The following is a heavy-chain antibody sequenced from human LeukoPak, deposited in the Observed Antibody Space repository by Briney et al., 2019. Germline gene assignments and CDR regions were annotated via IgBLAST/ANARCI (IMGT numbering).Heavy chain of an antibody. CDR1: GGTFTSYV. D-gene: IGHD4-23*01. J-gene: IGHJ4*02. CDR3: AGWEGGNSGYYFDY. Sequence: SVRVSCKASGGTFTSYVISWVRQAPGQGLEWMGVIIPIFGIANYAQKFQGRVTITADKSTSTAYMELSSLRSEDTAVYYCAGWEGGNSGYYFDYWGQGTLVTVSS. V-gene: IGHV1-69*10. CDR2: IIPIFGIA.